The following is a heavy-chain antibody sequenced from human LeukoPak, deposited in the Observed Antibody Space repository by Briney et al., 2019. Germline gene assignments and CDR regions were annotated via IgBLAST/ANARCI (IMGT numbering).Heavy chain of an antibody. CDR2: ISAYNGYT. D-gene: IGHD2-21*02. V-gene: IGHV1-18*01. CDR1: GYTFTNYG. Sequence: GASVKVSCKASGYTFTNYGVSWVRQAPGQGLEWMGWISAYNGYTNYAQKFQFRVTMTTDTSTSTAYMELRSLRSDDTAVYYCAIEGSGGGDSDAFDIWGQGTMVTVSS. J-gene: IGHJ3*02. CDR3: AIEGSGGGDSDAFDI.